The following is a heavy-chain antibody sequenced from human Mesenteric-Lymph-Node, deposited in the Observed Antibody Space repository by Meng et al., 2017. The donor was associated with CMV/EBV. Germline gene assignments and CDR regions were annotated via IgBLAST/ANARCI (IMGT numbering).Heavy chain of an antibody. J-gene: IGHJ5*02. V-gene: IGHV4-4*02. Sequence: SGGSISSTNWWSWVRQPPGKGLEWIGDIYHTGKTYYNPSLKSRVTISVDKSKNQFSLNLKSMTAADTAVYYCARDRDQLTHSNCFDPWGQGILVTVSS. CDR2: IYHTGKT. CDR1: GGSISSTNW. D-gene: IGHD2-2*01. CDR3: ARDRDQLTHSNCFDP.